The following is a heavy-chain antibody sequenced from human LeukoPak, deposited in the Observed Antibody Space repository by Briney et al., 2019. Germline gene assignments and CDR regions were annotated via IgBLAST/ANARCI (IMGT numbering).Heavy chain of an antibody. D-gene: IGHD6-19*01. CDR3: ARGAGWYLY. V-gene: IGHV4-59*02. Sequence: SETLSLTCTVSGDSVSSYYWSWLRQPPGKGLEWIGYIYNSGRTNYNPSLKSRVTISGDTSKNQFSLKLSSVTAADTAVYYCARGAGWYLYWGQGTLVTVSS. J-gene: IGHJ4*02. CDR1: GDSVSSYY. CDR2: IYNSGRT.